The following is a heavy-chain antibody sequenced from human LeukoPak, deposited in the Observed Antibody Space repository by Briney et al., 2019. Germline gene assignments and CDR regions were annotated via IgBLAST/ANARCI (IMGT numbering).Heavy chain of an antibody. CDR1: RFTFSSYA. D-gene: IGHD1-1*01. J-gene: IGHJ4*02. CDR3: AKGQELDDGVFDS. V-gene: IGHV3-23*01. CDR2: ISGSGGST. Sequence: GGSLRLSCAASRFTFSSYAMSWVRQAPGKGLEWVSAISGSGGSTFYADSVKGRFTISRDNSKNTLYLELNSLRVEDTATFYCAKGQELDDGVFDSWGQGTMVTVSS.